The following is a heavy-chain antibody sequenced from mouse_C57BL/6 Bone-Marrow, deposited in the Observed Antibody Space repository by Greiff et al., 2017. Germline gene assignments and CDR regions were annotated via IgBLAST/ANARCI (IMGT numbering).Heavy chain of an antibody. V-gene: IGHV7-1*01. CDR2: SRNKANDYTT. J-gene: IGHJ2*01. Sequence: EVQWVESGGGLVQSGRSLRLSCATSGFTFSDFYMEWVRQAPGKGLEWIAASRNKANDYTTEYSASVKGRFIVSRDTSQSILYLQMNALRAEDTAIYYCAGGYDEGDYFDYWGQGTTLTVSS. CDR1: GFTFSDFY. D-gene: IGHD2-2*01. CDR3: AGGYDEGDYFDY.